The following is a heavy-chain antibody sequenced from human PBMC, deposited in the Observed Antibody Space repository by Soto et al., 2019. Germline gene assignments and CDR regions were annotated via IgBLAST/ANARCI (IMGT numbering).Heavy chain of an antibody. CDR1: GFSLSTSGVG. CDR3: APFPRFRGFTAILGFDY. J-gene: IGHJ4*02. Sequence: SGPTLVNPTQTLTLTCTFSGFSLSTSGVGVGWIRQPPGKALEWLALIYWDDDKRYSPSLKSRLTITKDTSKNQVVLTMTNMDPGDTATFYCAPFPRFRGFTAILGFDYWGQETLVTVPS. CDR2: IYWDDDK. V-gene: IGHV2-5*02. D-gene: IGHD3-16*02.